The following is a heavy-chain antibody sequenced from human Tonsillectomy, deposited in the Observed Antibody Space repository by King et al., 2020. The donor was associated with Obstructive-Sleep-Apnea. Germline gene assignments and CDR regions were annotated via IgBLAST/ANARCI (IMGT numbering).Heavy chain of an antibody. CDR3: AKVCSSTSINDY. Sequence: VQLVESGGGLVQPGGSLRLSCAASGFTFSSYVMSWVRQTPGKGLEWVSTISGSGGSTYYADSVKGRFTISRDNSKNTLYLQMNSLSAEDTAVYYCAKVCSSTSINDYLGQGTLVTVSS. CDR1: GFTFSSYV. V-gene: IGHV3-23*04. CDR2: ISGSGGST. J-gene: IGHJ4*02. D-gene: IGHD2-2*01.